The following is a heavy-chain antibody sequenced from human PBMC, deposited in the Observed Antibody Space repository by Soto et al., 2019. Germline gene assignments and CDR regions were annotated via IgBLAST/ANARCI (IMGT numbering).Heavy chain of an antibody. CDR3: AREGWLGELLY. CDR2: ISGYNGNA. J-gene: IGHJ4*02. Sequence: VQQVQSGPVVQKPGSSVKVSCKTSGYTFSSYGIIWVRQAPGQGLEWMGWISGYNGNADYAQRFRSLVNMTTDTATTTVFMELRNLRSDDTALYFCAREGWLGELLYWGEGSLVTVS. V-gene: IGHV1-18*01. CDR1: GYTFSSYG. D-gene: IGHD3-10*01.